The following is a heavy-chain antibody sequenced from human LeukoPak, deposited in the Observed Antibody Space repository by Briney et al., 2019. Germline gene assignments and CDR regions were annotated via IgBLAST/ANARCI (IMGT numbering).Heavy chain of an antibody. CDR1: GFTFGDYA. CDR2: IRGKGYDGTT. Sequence: GGSLRLSCTSSGFTFGDYAMSWFRQAPGKGLEWVAFIRGKGYDGTTAYAASVKGRFLISNDDYKLIAHLQMNSLKNEDVAVYYCTKYSGRIDYWGQGTLVTVSS. V-gene: IGHV3-49*03. J-gene: IGHJ4*02. CDR3: TKYSGRIDY. D-gene: IGHD5-18*01.